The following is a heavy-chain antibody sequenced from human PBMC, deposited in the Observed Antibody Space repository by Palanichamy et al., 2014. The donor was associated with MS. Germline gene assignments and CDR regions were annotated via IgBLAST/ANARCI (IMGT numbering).Heavy chain of an antibody. CDR1: GFTFSSYA. Sequence: VQLLESGGGLVQPGGSLRLSCAASGFTFSSYAMSWVRQAPGKGLEWVSAISGYGGGTSYADSVKGRFTISRDNSNNTLDLQMNSLRAEDTAVYYCAKGRYYGSGSSSDYWGQGTLVTVSS. J-gene: IGHJ4*02. CDR3: AKGRYYGSGSSSDY. V-gene: IGHV3-23*01. D-gene: IGHD3-10*01. CDR2: ISGYGGGT.